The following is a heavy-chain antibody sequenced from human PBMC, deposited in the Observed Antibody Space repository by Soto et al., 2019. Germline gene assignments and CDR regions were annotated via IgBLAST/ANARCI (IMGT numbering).Heavy chain of an antibody. CDR1: GGSISSSSYF. CDR3: ARHPSDFWFDP. J-gene: IGHJ5*02. D-gene: IGHD2-21*02. Sequence: QLQLQESGPGLVKPSETLSLTCSVSGGSISSSSYFWGWIRQPPGKGLEWIGSIYYSGSTYYNPSRKRRVTVSVDTSKNQFSLKLRSVTAADTAVYYCARHPSDFWFDPWGQGTLVTVSS. V-gene: IGHV4-39*01. CDR2: IYYSGST.